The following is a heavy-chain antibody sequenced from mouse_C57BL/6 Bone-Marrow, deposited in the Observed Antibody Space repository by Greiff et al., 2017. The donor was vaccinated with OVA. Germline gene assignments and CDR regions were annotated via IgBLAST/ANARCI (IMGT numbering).Heavy chain of an antibody. D-gene: IGHD2-4*01. V-gene: IGHV1-55*01. CDR1: GYTFTSYW. CDR3: ARTYDYDRYFDV. Sequence: VKLMESGAELVKPGASVKMSCKASGYTFTSYWITWVKQRPGQGLEWIGDIYPGSGSTNYNEKFKSKATLTVDTSSSTAYMQLSSLTSEDSAVYYCARTYDYDRYFDVWGTGTTVTVSS. CDR2: IYPGSGST. J-gene: IGHJ1*03.